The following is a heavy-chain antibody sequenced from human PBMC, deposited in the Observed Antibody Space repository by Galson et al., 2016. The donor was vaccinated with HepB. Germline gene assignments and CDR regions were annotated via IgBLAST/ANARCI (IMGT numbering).Heavy chain of an antibody. V-gene: IGHV3-30-3*01. CDR2: ISSGENNK. J-gene: IGHJ3*01. CDR1: GFTFNIYA. CDR3: ARPTPYYYDSSGYSDAFHV. Sequence: SLRLSCAASGFTFNIYAMHWVRQAPGKGLEWVALISSGENNKFYVDSVKGRFTISRDNSQSTLFLQMNSLTLEDTAVYYCARPTPYYYDSSGYSDAFHVWGQGTMVTVSS. D-gene: IGHD3-22*01.